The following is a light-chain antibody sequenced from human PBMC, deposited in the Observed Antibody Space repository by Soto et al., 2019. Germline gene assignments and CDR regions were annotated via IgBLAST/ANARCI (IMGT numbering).Light chain of an antibody. CDR1: SSNIGAGFD. J-gene: IGLJ1*01. V-gene: IGLV1-40*01. CDR3: QSYDSSLRTYV. Sequence: QSVLTQPPSVSGAPGQRVTISCTGSSSNIGAGFDVHWYQQLPGTAPRLLIYANTHRPSGVPDRISGSKSGTSASLAITGLPAEDEADYYCQSYDSSLRTYVFGTGTKLTVL. CDR2: ANT.